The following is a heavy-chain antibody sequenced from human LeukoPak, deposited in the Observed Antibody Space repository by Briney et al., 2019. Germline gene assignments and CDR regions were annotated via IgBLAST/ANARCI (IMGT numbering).Heavy chain of an antibody. V-gene: IGHV3-66*01. CDR3: ARDIMDIVVTDSQM. CDR2: IYSGGST. D-gene: IGHD5-12*01. CDR1: GFTVSSNY. J-gene: IGHJ4*02. Sequence: GGSLRLSCAASGFTVSSNYMSWVRQAPGKGLEWVSVIYSGGSTYYADSVKGRFTISRDNSKNTLYLQMNSLRAEDTAVYYCARDIMDIVVTDSQMGGQGTLVTVSS.